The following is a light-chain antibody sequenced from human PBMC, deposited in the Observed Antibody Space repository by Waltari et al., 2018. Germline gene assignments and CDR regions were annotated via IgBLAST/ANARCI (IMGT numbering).Light chain of an antibody. CDR3: QQYNSYSEYT. J-gene: IGKJ2*01. V-gene: IGKV1-5*03. CDR2: KAS. Sequence: ISGRASRSIGRWLACFQQKPGKAPKLLIYKASTLESGVPSRFSGSGSGSEFNITISSLQPDDLATYYCQQYNSYSEYTFGQGTKLEMK. CDR1: RSIGRW.